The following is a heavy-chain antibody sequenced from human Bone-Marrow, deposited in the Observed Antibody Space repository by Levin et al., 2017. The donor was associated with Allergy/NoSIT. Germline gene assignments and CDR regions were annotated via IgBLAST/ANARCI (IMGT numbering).Heavy chain of an antibody. D-gene: IGHD1-1*01. CDR2: IYHDGNT. CDR1: GGFFTGYY. V-gene: IGHV4-34*01. Sequence: SQTLSLTCAVSGGFFTGYYWSWIRQPPGKGLEWLGSIYHDGNTYYNMSLKSRLSMSVDTSKNQFSLKLSSVTAADTAVYYCARGQLGDYWGQGTLATVSS. J-gene: IGHJ4*02. CDR3: ARGQLGDY.